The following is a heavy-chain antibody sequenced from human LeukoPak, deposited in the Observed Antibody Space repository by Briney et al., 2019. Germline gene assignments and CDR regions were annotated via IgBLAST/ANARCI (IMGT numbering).Heavy chain of an antibody. CDR2: IYYGGST. CDR3: AREGFDTAIPYYYYYMDV. Sequence: PSQTLSLTCTVSGGSISSGGYYWSWIRQHPGKGPEWIGYIYYGGSTYYNPSLKSRVTISVDTSKNQFSLKLSSVTAADTAVYYCAREGFDTAIPYYYYYMDVWGKGTTVTVSS. D-gene: IGHD5-18*01. CDR1: GGSISSGGYY. J-gene: IGHJ6*03. V-gene: IGHV4-31*03.